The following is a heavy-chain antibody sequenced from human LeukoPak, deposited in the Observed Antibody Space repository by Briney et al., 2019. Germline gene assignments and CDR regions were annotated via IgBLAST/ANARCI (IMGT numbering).Heavy chain of an antibody. CDR1: GYTFTGYY. CDR3: ARGGSLDSSGYYYSYYYMDV. Sequence: ASVKVSCKASGYTFTGYYMHWVRQAPGQGLEWMGWISAYNGNTNYAQKLQGRVTMTTDTSTSTAYMELRSLRSDDTAVYYCARGGSLDSSGYYYSYYYMDVWGKGTTVTVSS. J-gene: IGHJ6*03. V-gene: IGHV1-18*04. CDR2: ISAYNGNT. D-gene: IGHD3-22*01.